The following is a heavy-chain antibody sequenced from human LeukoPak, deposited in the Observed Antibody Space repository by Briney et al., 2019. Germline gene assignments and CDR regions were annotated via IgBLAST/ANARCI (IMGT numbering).Heavy chain of an antibody. V-gene: IGHV3-23*01. CDR2: ISSGGGFT. Sequence: PGGSLRLSCAASGFSFNTYAMSWVRQAPGKGLEWVSGISSGGGFTYYADSVKGRFTISRDNSKNTLYLQMNSLRAEDTAVYYCVKAGPNYFDCWGQGTLVTVSS. CDR1: GFSFNTYA. CDR3: VKAGPNYFDC. J-gene: IGHJ4*02.